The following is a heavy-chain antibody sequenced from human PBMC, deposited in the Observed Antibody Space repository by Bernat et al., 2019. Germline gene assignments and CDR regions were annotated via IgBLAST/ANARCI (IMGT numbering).Heavy chain of an antibody. Sequence: QVQLVESGGGGVQPGESLRLSCAASGFTFRNHGMHWVHQAPGKGLEWVAVIWYDGSNQYYADSVMGRFTISRDNSKNTLYLQMNNLRDNDTAIYYCARDISARRLDYWGQGVLVTVSS. D-gene: IGHD6-6*01. CDR1: GFTFRNHG. CDR3: ARDISARRLDY. CDR2: IWYDGSNQ. V-gene: IGHV3-33*01. J-gene: IGHJ4*02.